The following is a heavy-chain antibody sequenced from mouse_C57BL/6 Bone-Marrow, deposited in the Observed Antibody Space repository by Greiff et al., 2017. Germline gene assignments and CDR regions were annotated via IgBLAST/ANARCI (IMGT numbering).Heavy chain of an antibody. Sequence: VQLQQSGPGLAKPSQTLSLTCSVTGYSITSDYWNWIRKFPGNKLEYMGYISYSGSTYYNPSLKSRISITRDTSKNQYYLQLNSVTTEDTATYYCARYPSDYYGSSFYAMDYWGQGTSVTVSS. V-gene: IGHV3-8*01. J-gene: IGHJ4*01. CDR3: ARYPSDYYGSSFYAMDY. CDR2: ISYSGST. CDR1: GYSITSDY. D-gene: IGHD1-1*01.